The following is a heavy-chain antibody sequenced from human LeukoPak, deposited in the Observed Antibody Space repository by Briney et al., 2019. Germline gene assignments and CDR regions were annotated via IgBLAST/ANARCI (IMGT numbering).Heavy chain of an antibody. Sequence: SETLSLTCTVSGGSISSSSYYWGWIRQPPGKGLEWIGSIYYSGSTYYNPSLKSRVTISVDTSKNQFSLKLSSVTAADTAVYYCASQSRGTYAFDIWGQGTMVTVSS. CDR2: IYYSGST. D-gene: IGHD5-24*01. CDR1: GGSISSSSYY. J-gene: IGHJ3*02. V-gene: IGHV4-39*01. CDR3: ASQSRGTYAFDI.